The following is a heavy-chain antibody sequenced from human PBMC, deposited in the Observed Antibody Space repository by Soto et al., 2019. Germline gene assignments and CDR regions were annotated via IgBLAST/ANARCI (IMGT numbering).Heavy chain of an antibody. CDR3: AKYGDYGDYYYYYGMDV. CDR1: GFTFSSYA. CDR2: ISGSGGST. V-gene: IGHV3-23*01. Sequence: GGSLRLSCAASGFTFSSYAMSWVRQAPGKGLEWVSAISGSGGSTHYADSVKGRFTISRDNSKNTLYLQMNSLRAEDTAVYYCAKYGDYGDYYYYYGMDVWGQGTTVTVSS. J-gene: IGHJ6*02. D-gene: IGHD4-17*01.